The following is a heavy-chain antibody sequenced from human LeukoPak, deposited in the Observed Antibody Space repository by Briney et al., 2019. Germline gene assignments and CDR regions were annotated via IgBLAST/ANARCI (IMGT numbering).Heavy chain of an antibody. CDR3: AKGKGSSGWYD. D-gene: IGHD6-19*01. V-gene: IGHV3-23*01. J-gene: IGHJ4*02. Sequence: GGSLRLSCAASGFTFSTYAMSWVRQAPGRGLEWVSAVSDSGSGTYYADSVKGRFTISRDDSKNTLYLQMTSLRAEDTALYYCAKGKGSSGWYDWGQGTLVTVSS. CDR1: GFTFSTYA. CDR2: VSDSGSGT.